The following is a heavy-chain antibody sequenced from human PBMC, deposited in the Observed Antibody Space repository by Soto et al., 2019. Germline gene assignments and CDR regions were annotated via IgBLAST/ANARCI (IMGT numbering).Heavy chain of an antibody. Sequence: ASVKVSCKAYGYTYSNYGVNWVRQAPGQGLEWMGWISAYNGDTKYAQNFQGRVAMTTDTSTDTAYMELRSLRSDDTALYYCARDSLGNVLYYGMDVWGQGTTVTVSS. V-gene: IGHV1-18*01. D-gene: IGHD2-8*01. CDR1: GYTYSNYG. CDR3: ARDSLGNVLYYGMDV. CDR2: ISAYNGDT. J-gene: IGHJ6*02.